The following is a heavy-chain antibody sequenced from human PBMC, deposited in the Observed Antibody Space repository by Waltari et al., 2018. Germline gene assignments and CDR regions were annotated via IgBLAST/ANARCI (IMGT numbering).Heavy chain of an antibody. CDR1: GGSFSGYY. J-gene: IGHJ3*02. CDR2: INHSGST. D-gene: IGHD6-19*01. V-gene: IGHV4-34*01. Sequence: QVQLQQWGAGLLKPSETLSLTCAVYGGSFSGYYWSWIRQPPGKGLEWIGEINHSGSTNYNPSLKMRVTISVDTSKNQFSLKLSSVTAADTAVYYCARRSDPSSGWPHDAFDIWGQGTMVTVSS. CDR3: ARRSDPSSGWPHDAFDI.